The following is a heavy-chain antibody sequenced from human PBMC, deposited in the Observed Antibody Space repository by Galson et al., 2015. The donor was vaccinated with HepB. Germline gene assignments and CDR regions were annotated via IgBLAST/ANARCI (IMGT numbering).Heavy chain of an antibody. D-gene: IGHD3-3*01. V-gene: IGHV1-24*01. Sequence: SVKVSCKVSGYTLTELSMHWVRQAPGKGLEWMGGFDPEDGETIYAQKFQGRVTMTEDTSTDTAYMELSSLRSEDTAVYYCATGLNFWSGYYPLNWFDPWGQGTLVTVSS. CDR3: ATGLNFWSGYYPLNWFDP. CDR1: GYTLTELS. J-gene: IGHJ5*02. CDR2: FDPEDGET.